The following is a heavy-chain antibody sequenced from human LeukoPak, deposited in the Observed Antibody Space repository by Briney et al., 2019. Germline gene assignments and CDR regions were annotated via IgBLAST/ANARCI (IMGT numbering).Heavy chain of an antibody. D-gene: IGHD5-12*01. CDR3: ASAFSGYEQFDF. CDR1: GGSISSYY. V-gene: IGHV4-59*08. Sequence: SETLSLTCSVSGGSISSYYWSWIRQPPGKGLEWIGDFYYSRTSNYNPSLKSRVTISVDTSKNQSSLKLGSVTAADTAVYYCASAFSGYEQFDFWGQGTLVTVSS. J-gene: IGHJ4*02. CDR2: FYYSRTS.